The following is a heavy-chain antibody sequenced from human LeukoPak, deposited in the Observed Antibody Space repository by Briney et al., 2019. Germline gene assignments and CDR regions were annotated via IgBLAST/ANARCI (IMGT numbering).Heavy chain of an antibody. J-gene: IGHJ4*02. CDR2: TNHSGST. CDR3: ARGENLYDFWSGYYD. V-gene: IGHV4-34*01. D-gene: IGHD3-3*01. Sequence: SETLSLTCAVYGGSFSGYYWSWIRQPPGKGLEWIGETNHSGSTNYKPSLRGRVTISLDTSKNQFSLKLSSVTAADTAVYYCARGENLYDFWSGYYDWGQGTLVTVSS. CDR1: GGSFSGYY.